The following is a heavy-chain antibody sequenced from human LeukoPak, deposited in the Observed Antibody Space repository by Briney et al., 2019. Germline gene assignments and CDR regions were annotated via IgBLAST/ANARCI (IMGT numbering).Heavy chain of an antibody. Sequence: GGPLTLSCTPSGFTFSDSSMNGVRQAPGKGLEWLSYISSSSTTIYYADSVKGRFTISRDDAKNSLYLQMNSLRAEDTAVYYCARNLNTADDYWGQGSLVTVSS. V-gene: IGHV3-48*01. CDR2: ISSSSTTI. CDR1: GFTFSDSS. D-gene: IGHD5-18*01. J-gene: IGHJ4*02. CDR3: ARNLNTADDY.